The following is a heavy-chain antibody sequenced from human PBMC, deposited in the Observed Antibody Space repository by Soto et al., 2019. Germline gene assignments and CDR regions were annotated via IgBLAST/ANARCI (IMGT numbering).Heavy chain of an antibody. CDR3: ARYYYDSSGYPHYYYYGMDV. CDR2: ISAYNGNT. CDR1: GYTFTSYG. J-gene: IGHJ6*02. D-gene: IGHD3-22*01. V-gene: IGHV1-18*01. Sequence: ASVKVSCKASGYTFTSYGISLLRQAPGQGLEWMGWISAYNGNTNYAQKLQGRVTMTTDTSTSTAYMELRSLRSDDTAVYYCARYYYDSSGYPHYYYYGMDVWGQGTTVTVSS.